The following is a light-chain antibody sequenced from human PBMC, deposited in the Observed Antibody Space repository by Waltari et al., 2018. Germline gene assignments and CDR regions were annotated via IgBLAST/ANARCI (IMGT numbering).Light chain of an antibody. CDR1: QSVSSY. CDR3: QQRSDWPPH. Sequence: EIVLTQSPATLSLSPGERATLSCRASQSVSSYLGWYQQTPGQAPRLLIFDASNRATGFPARFSGSGSGTDFTLTISSLEPEDFAVYYCQQRSDWPPHFGQGTRLEMK. V-gene: IGKV3-11*01. CDR2: DAS. J-gene: IGKJ5*01.